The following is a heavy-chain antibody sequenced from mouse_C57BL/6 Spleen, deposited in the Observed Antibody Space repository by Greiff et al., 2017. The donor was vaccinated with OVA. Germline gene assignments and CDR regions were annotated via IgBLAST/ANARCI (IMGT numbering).Heavy chain of an antibody. Sequence: EVKLVESGGGLVKPGGSLKLSCAASGFTFSSYAMSWVRQTPEKRLEWVATISDGGSYTYYPDNVKGRFTISRDNAKNNLYLQMSHLKSEDTAMYYCARDENGLAYWGQGTLVTVSA. CDR3: ARDENGLAY. CDR1: GFTFSSYA. V-gene: IGHV5-4*01. J-gene: IGHJ3*01. CDR2: ISDGGSYT.